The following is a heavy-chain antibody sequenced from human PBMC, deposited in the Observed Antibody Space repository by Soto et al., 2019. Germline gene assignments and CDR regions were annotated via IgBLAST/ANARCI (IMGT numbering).Heavy chain of an antibody. CDR2: IYSGGST. CDR1: GFTVSSNY. V-gene: IGHV3-53*02. D-gene: IGHD2-21*02. CDR3: ARDRVLIAGDDDLSGGYYYGMDV. Sequence: EVQLVETGGGLIQPGGSLRLSCAASGFTVSSNYMSWVRQAPGKGLEWVSVIYSGGSTYYADSVKGRFTISRDNSKNTLYLQMNSLRAEDTAVYYCARDRVLIAGDDDLSGGYYYGMDVWGQGTTVTVSS. J-gene: IGHJ6*02.